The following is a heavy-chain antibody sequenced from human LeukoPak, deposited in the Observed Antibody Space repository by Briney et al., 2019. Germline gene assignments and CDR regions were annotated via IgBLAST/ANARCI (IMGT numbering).Heavy chain of an antibody. V-gene: IGHV1-8*01. CDR3: ARGHQATYYDFWRRDYGMDV. CDR1: GYTFTSYD. CDR2: MNPNSGNT. D-gene: IGHD3-3*01. J-gene: IGHJ6*02. Sequence: GASVKVSCKASGYTFTSYDINWVRQATGQGLEWMGWMNPNSGNTGYAQKFQGRVTMTRNTSISTAYMELSSLRSEDTAVYYCARGHQATYYDFWRRDYGMDVWGQGTTVTVSS.